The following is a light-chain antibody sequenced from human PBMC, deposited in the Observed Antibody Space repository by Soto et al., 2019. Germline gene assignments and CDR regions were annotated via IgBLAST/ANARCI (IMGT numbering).Light chain of an antibody. CDR2: KAS. CDR1: QRISSW. CDR3: QPDNSLYT. Sequence: DIQMPQSPSTLSASVGDIVTITCRASQRISSWLAWYQQKPGKAPKLLIYKASSLESEVPLRFSGSGSGTEFTLTISSLQPDDFATYYCQPDNSLYTFGQGNKLEIK. J-gene: IGKJ2*01. V-gene: IGKV1-5*03.